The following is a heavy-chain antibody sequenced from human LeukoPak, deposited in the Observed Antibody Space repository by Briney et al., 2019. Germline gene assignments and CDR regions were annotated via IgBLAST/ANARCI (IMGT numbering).Heavy chain of an antibody. V-gene: IGHV3-7*01. J-gene: IGHJ4*02. Sequence: PGGPLRLSCAASGFMFTSYWMTWVRQAPGKGLEWVANIKEDGSDKYYADSVKGRFTISRDNAKRSVYLQMNSLRAEDTAVYYCGTSRDTAIEMGGQGTLVTVSS. CDR1: GFMFTSYW. D-gene: IGHD5-18*01. CDR2: IKEDGSDK. CDR3: GTSRDTAIEM.